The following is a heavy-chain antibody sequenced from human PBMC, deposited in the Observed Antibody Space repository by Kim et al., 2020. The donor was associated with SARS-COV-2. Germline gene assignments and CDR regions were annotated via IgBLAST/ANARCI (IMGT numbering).Heavy chain of an antibody. V-gene: IGHV4-59*08. CDR2: IYYSGST. Sequence: SETLSLTCTVSGGSISSYYWSWIRQPPGKGLEWIGYIYYSGSTNYIPSLKSRVTISVDTSKNQFSLKLSSVTTADTAVYYCARQLIYCSSTSCYDNYYYYGMDVWGQGTTVTVSS. CDR3: ARQLIYCSSTSCYDNYYYYGMDV. D-gene: IGHD2-2*01. CDR1: GGSISSYY. J-gene: IGHJ6*02.